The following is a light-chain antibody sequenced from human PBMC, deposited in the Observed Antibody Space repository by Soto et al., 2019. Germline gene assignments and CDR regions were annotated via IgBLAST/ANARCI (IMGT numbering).Light chain of an antibody. Sequence: QSVLTRPLSVSGAPGQRVTISCTGSSSNIGAGYDVHWYQQLPGTAPKLLIYGNSNRPSGVPDRFSGSKSGTSASLAITGLQAEDEADYYCQSYDSSLSALYVFGTGTKVTVL. CDR3: QSYDSSLSALYV. CDR1: SSNIGAGYD. CDR2: GNS. V-gene: IGLV1-40*01. J-gene: IGLJ1*01.